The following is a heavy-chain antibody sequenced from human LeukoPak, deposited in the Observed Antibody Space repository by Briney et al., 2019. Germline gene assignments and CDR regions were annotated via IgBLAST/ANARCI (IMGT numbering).Heavy chain of an antibody. J-gene: IGHJ4*02. Sequence: ASVKLSCTASGYTFTGHFMNWVRQAPEQGLERMGWIKPKSGATAYAQKFQGKVTMTSDTAINTAYLELSSLTSDDTAVYYCARVREWEEISGAIPDYFDYWGQGTLITVSS. CDR3: ARVREWEEISGAIPDYFDY. D-gene: IGHD3-3*01. V-gene: IGHV1-2*02. CDR1: GYTFTGHF. CDR2: IKPKSGAT.